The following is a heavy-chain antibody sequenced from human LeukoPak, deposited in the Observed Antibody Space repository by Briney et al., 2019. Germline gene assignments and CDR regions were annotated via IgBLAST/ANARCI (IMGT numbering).Heavy chain of an antibody. Sequence: ASVKVSCKASGYIFTAYYLLWVRQAPGQGLEWMGWINPNSGDTETAQKFQGRVTMTRDTPVSTAYMDLSRLRSDDTAVYYCARGSGNYSFDHWGQGTLVTVSS. D-gene: IGHD1-26*01. V-gene: IGHV1-2*02. J-gene: IGHJ4*02. CDR1: GYIFTAYY. CDR2: INPNSGDT. CDR3: ARGSGNYSFDH.